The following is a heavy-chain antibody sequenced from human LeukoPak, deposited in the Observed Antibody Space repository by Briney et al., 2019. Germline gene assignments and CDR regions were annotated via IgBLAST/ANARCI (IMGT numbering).Heavy chain of an antibody. D-gene: IGHD1-26*01. V-gene: IGHV4-59*08. CDR3: ARGCGSYYFWYY. CDR2: IYYSGST. Sequence: SETLSLTCTVSGGSISSYYWSWIRQPPGKGLEWIGYIYYSGSTNYNPSLKSRVTISVDTSKNQFSLKLSSVTAADTAVYYCARGCGSYYFWYYWGQGTLVTVSS. J-gene: IGHJ4*02. CDR1: GGSISSYY.